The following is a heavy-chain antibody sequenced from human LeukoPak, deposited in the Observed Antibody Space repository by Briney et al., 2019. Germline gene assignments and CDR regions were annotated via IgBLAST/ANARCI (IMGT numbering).Heavy chain of an antibody. V-gene: IGHV3-48*01. CDR2: ISSSGSAK. CDR1: GFTFSNYG. D-gene: IGHD6-19*01. J-gene: IGHJ4*02. CDR3: ARSPAFYDGAVVKYYFDY. Sequence: GGSLRLSCAASGFTFSNYGLNWVRQAPGKGLEWVSHISSSGSAKYYADSVKGRFTISRDNAKNSLYLQMNSLRAEDTAVYFCARSPAFYDGAVVKYYFDYWGQGTLVTVSS.